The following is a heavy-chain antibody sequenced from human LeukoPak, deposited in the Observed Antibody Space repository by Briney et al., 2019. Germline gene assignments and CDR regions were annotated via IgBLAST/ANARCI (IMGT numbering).Heavy chain of an antibody. Sequence: GGSLRLSCAASGFSFSKYWMHWVRQTPGEGLVWVSRIKEDGTYTSYADSVKGRFTISRDNARNTVFLQMNSLRAEDTAVYYCARDFDMGITPGNDFDFWGQGTLVTVSS. V-gene: IGHV3-74*01. CDR3: ARDFDMGITPGNDFDF. CDR1: GFSFSKYW. J-gene: IGHJ4*02. D-gene: IGHD3-9*01. CDR2: IKEDGTYT.